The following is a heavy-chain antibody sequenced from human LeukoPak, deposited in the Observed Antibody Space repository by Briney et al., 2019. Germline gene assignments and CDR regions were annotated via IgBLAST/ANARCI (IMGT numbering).Heavy chain of an antibody. Sequence: GGSLRLSCAASGFPFSNYWMHWVRQAPGKGLVWVSRVNSDGSTTNYADSVKGRFTISRDNAENTLYMRMNSLRPEDTAVDYCARGYYSSSRFDSWGQGTLVTVSS. CDR2: VNSDGSTT. CDR3: ARGYYSSSRFDS. V-gene: IGHV3-74*01. D-gene: IGHD6-13*01. CDR1: GFPFSNYW. J-gene: IGHJ4*02.